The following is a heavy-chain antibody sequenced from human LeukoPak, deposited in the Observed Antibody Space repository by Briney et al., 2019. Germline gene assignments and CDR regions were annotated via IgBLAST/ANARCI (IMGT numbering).Heavy chain of an antibody. Sequence: GGSLRLSCAASGFTFSTYGMSWVRQAPGKGLEWVSAISGSGGSTYYADSVKGRFTIPRDNSKNTLYLQMNSLRAEDTAVYYCARRSGIAVAGAFDYWGQGTLVTVSS. CDR2: ISGSGGST. J-gene: IGHJ4*02. D-gene: IGHD6-19*01. V-gene: IGHV3-23*01. CDR1: GFTFSTYG. CDR3: ARRSGIAVAGAFDY.